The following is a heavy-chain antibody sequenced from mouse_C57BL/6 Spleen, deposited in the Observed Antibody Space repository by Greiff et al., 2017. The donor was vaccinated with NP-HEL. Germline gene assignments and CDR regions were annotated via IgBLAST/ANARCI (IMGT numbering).Heavy chain of an antibody. CDR1: GYTFTSYW. CDR3: ARDGNLDY. J-gene: IGHJ2*01. V-gene: IGHV1-69*01. CDR2: IDPSDSYT. Sequence: VQLQQPGAELVMPGASVKLSCKASGYTFTSYWMHWVKQRPGQGLEWIGEIDPSDSYTNYNQKLQGKSTLTVDKSSSTAYMQLSSLTSEDSAFYYCARDGNLDYWGQGTTLTVSS. D-gene: IGHD2-1*01.